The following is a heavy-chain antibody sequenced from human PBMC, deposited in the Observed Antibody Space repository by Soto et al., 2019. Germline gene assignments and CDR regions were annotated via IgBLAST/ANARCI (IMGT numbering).Heavy chain of an antibody. J-gene: IGHJ6*03. CDR2: ISSSGSTI. D-gene: IGHD3-3*01. CDR3: ARVGRWSGYYAQSYYYYMDV. Sequence: GGSLRLSCAASGFTFSDYYMSWIRQAPGKGLEWVSYISSSGSTIYYADSVKGRFTISRDNAKNSLYLQMNSLRAEDTAVYYCARVGRWSGYYAQSYYYYMDVWGKGTTVTVSS. V-gene: IGHV3-11*01. CDR1: GFTFSDYY.